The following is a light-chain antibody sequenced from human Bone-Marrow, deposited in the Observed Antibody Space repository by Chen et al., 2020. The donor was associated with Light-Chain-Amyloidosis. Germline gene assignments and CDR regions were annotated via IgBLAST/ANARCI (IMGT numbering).Light chain of an antibody. CDR1: QSISSY. CDR2: AAS. Sequence: DIQMTQSPSSLSASVGDRVTITCRASQSISSYLNWYQQKPGKAPKLLIYAASSLQSGVPSRFSGSGSGTDFTLTISSLQPEDFATYDCQQTYSIPFTFGPGTKVDIK. CDR3: QQTYSIPFT. V-gene: IGKV1-39*01. J-gene: IGKJ3*01.